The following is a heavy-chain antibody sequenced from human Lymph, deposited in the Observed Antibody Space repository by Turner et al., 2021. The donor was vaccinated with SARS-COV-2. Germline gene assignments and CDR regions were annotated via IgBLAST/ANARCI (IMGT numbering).Heavy chain of an antibody. J-gene: IGHJ4*02. D-gene: IGHD4-17*01. CDR2: ISSSSSYI. CDR1: GFTFSTSI. Sequence: EVQLVESGGGLVKPGGSLRLSRAASGFTFSTSIMNWVRQAPGKGLEWISSISSSSSYIYYADSVKGRFTISRDDAKNSLYLQMNSLRAEDTAVYYCARDIPTTADYFDYWGQGTLVTVSS. V-gene: IGHV3-21*01. CDR3: ARDIPTTADYFDY.